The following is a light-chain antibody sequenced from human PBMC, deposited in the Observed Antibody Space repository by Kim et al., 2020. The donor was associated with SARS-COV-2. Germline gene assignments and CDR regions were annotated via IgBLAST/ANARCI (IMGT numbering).Light chain of an antibody. V-gene: IGLV3-1*01. CDR1: DLGKKF. CDR2: QDS. Sequence: SYELTQPPSVSVSPGQTATISCSGDDLGKKFVCWYQQKAGQSPALVMYQDSKRPQGIPVRFSGSNSGNIATLIISGTQIMVEADYFCKAWHAIAGVFGGG. J-gene: IGLJ3*02. CDR3: KAWHAIAGV.